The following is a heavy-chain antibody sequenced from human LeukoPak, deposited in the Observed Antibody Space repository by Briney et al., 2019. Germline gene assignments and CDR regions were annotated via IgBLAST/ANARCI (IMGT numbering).Heavy chain of an antibody. Sequence: NPSETLSLTCTVSGGSLSSYYWSWIRQPPGKGLEWIGYAYYSGSTNYNPSLKSRVAISIDTSKNQFSLKLSSVTAADTAMYYCARAAPSYYGSGSLGSYYYGMDVWGQGTTVTVSS. V-gene: IGHV4-59*01. J-gene: IGHJ6*02. D-gene: IGHD3-10*01. CDR3: ARAAPSYYGSGSLGSYYYGMDV. CDR2: AYYSGST. CDR1: GGSLSSYY.